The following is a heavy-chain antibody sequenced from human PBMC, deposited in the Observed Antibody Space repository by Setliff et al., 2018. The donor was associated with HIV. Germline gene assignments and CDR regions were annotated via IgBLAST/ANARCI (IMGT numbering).Heavy chain of an antibody. V-gene: IGHV1-69*10. Sequence: SVKVSCKTSGGTFNTYPIAWVRQAPGQGLEWMGGIAPNLRMPNYVQKFKGRLTITADESTSTVYMELTNLRSEDTAMYYCAREKSPVLEYFDWLKPRHVFDVWGQGTVVTVSS. CDR1: GGTFNTYP. CDR2: IAPNLRMP. J-gene: IGHJ3*01. D-gene: IGHD3-9*01. CDR3: AREKSPVLEYFDWLKPRHVFDV.